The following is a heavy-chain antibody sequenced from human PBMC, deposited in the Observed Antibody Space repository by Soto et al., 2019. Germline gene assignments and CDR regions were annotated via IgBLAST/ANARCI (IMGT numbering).Heavy chain of an antibody. Sequence: EVQLVESGGVVVQPGGSLRLSCAASGFTFDDYTMHWVRQAPGKGLEWVSLISWDGGSTYYADSVKGRFTISRDNSKNSLYLHMNSLRTEDTALYYCAKDIDSKRGRNSSGYWWWELLHYYGMDVWGQGTTVTVSS. CDR1: GFTFDDYT. J-gene: IGHJ6*02. CDR2: ISWDGGST. V-gene: IGHV3-43*01. D-gene: IGHD3-22*01. CDR3: AKDIDSKRGRNSSGYWWWELLHYYGMDV.